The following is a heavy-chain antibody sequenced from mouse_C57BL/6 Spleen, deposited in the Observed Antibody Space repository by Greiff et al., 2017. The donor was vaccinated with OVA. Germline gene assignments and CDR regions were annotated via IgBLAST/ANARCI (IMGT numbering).Heavy chain of an antibody. CDR1: GFTFSSYA. V-gene: IGHV5-9-1*02. J-gene: IGHJ2*01. D-gene: IGHD4-1*01. CDR2: ISSGGDYI. CDR3: TRYWENFDY. Sequence: EVKLVESGEGLVKPGGSLKLSCAASGFTFSSYAMSWVRQTPEKRLEWVAYISSGGDYIYYADTVKGRFTISRDNARNTLYLQMSSLKSGDTAMXYCTRYWENFDYWGQGTTLTVSS.